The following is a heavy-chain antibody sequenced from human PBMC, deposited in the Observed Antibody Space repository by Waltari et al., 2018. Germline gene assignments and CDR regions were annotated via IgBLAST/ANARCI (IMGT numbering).Heavy chain of an antibody. D-gene: IGHD3-10*01. CDR2: IYYSGST. Sequence: HLQLQVSGPGLVKPSETLSLTCTVSGGSISSSSYYWGWIRQPPGKGLEWIGSIYYSGSTDYNPSLKRRVTISGDTSKNQCSLKLSSVTAADTAVYYCARDRDYYGSGSYAFDIWGQGTMVTVSS. J-gene: IGHJ3*02. CDR3: ARDRDYYGSGSYAFDI. V-gene: IGHV4-39*07. CDR1: GGSISSSSYY.